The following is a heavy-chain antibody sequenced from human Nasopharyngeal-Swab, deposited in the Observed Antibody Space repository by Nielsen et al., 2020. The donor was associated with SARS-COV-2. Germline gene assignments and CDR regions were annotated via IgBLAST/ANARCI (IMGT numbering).Heavy chain of an antibody. CDR1: GGSISSYY. J-gene: IGHJ6*02. CDR2: IYYSGST. CDR3: ARAVRGVIITSGYYYGMDV. Sequence: SETLSLTCTVSGGSISSYYWSWIRQPPGKGLEWLGYIYYSGSTNYNPSLRSRVTISVDTSKNQFSLKLSSVTAADTAVYYCARAVRGVIITSGYYYGMDVWGQGTTVTVSS. D-gene: IGHD3-10*01. V-gene: IGHV4-59*13.